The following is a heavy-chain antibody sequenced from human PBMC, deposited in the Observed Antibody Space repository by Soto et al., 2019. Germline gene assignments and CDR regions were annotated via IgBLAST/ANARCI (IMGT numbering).Heavy chain of an antibody. CDR1: GAYITSDSYY. Sequence: ETLSLTCTVSGAYITSDSYYWAWIRQPPGKGLEWIGSIYFSGSTYYNSALKSRLAISIDMSKNQFSLNLSSVTDADTAVYYCARHLSESGYDLNYWGQGTPVTVSS. CDR3: ARHLSESGYDLNY. D-gene: IGHD5-12*01. V-gene: IGHV4-39*01. J-gene: IGHJ4*02. CDR2: IYFSGST.